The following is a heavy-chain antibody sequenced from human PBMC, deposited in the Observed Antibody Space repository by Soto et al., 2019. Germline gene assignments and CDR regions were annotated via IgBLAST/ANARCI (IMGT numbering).Heavy chain of an antibody. CDR1: GASVSSTYW. CDR3: ARYNAASGTYYFDY. J-gene: IGHJ4*02. D-gene: IGHD6-13*01. CDR2: IYHRGSA. V-gene: IGHV4-4*02. Sequence: SETLSLTCAVSGASVSSTYWWSWVRQPPGKGPEWIGEIYHRGSANYNPSLKSRVTISVDISKSQFSLRLTSVTAADTAVYYCARYNAASGTYYFDYWGQGALVTVS.